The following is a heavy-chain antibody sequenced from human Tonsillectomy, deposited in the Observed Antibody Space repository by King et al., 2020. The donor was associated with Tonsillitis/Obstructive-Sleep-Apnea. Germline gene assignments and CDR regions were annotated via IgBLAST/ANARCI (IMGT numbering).Heavy chain of an antibody. V-gene: IGHV3-7*04. CDR2: IKQDGSEK. D-gene: IGHD3-16*02. J-gene: IGHJ5*02. CDR1: GFTFSSTW. CDR3: AGGRLRLEELAVWRPSTPKYNWLDP. Sequence: VQLVESGGGLVQPGGSLRLSCAASGFTFSSTWMSWVRQAPGKGLEWVANIKQDGSEKYYVDSVKGRFTISRDNAKNSLYLQMNSLRAEDTAVYYCAGGRLRLEELAVWRPSTPKYNWLDPWGQGTLVTVSS.